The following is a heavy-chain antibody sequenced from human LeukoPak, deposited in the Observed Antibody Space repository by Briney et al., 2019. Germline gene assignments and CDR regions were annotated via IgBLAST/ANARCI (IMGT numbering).Heavy chain of an antibody. J-gene: IGHJ4*02. Sequence: PSETLSLTCTVSGGSISSYYWSWIRQPPGKGLEWIGYISNTGDTKNNPSLKSRVAMSLDTSKSQLSLHLSSVTAADTAVYFCARYSGGWPYYFDYWGQGALVTVSS. CDR3: ARYSGGWPYYFDY. CDR1: GGSISSYY. V-gene: IGHV4-59*08. D-gene: IGHD6-19*01. CDR2: ISNTGDT.